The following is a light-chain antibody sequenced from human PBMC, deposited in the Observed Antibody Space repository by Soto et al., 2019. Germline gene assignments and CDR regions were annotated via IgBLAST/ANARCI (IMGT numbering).Light chain of an antibody. CDR3: QQYNIHLDR. Sequence: DGATLSCRASQGIGNTLAWYQQKPGQTPRLLIYAASIRATGVPARFSGSGSGTDFTLTICSLQPDDFATYYFQQYNIHLDRLGQGTKLDI. CDR1: QGIGNT. CDR2: AAS. V-gene: IGKV3-15*01. J-gene: IGKJ1*01.